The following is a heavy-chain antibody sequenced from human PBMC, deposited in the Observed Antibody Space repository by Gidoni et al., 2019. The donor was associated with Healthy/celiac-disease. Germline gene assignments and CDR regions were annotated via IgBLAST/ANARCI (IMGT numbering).Heavy chain of an antibody. CDR1: GFTFSSYG. Sequence: QVQLVESGGGVVQPGRSLRLSCAASGFTFSSYGMHWVRQAPGKGLEWVAVIWYDGINKYYADSVKGRFTISRDNSKNTLYLQMNSLRAEDTAVYYCARDSPLGHAFDIWGQGTMVTVSS. CDR3: ARDSPLGHAFDI. CDR2: IWYDGINK. J-gene: IGHJ3*02. D-gene: IGHD3-10*01. V-gene: IGHV3-33*01.